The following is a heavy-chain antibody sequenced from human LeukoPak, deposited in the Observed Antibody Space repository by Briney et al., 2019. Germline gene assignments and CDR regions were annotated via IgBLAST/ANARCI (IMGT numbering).Heavy chain of an antibody. Sequence: PGGSLRLSCVGSGFRFSSYDMNWVRQAPGRGLEWLSYLTRTSSATWYADSVKGRFTIFRDNAKSSLYLQMNSLRVEDTAVYYCATGGSEYRSDWFDPWGQGTLVTVSS. V-gene: IGHV3-48*01. CDR1: GFRFSSYD. D-gene: IGHD5-18*01. J-gene: IGHJ5*02. CDR3: ATGGSEYRSDWFDP. CDR2: LTRTSSAT.